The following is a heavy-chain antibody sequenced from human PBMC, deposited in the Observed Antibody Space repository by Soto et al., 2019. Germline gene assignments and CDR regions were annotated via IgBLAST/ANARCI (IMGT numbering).Heavy chain of an antibody. CDR1: GFTFDDYT. CDR3: AKDIYGDYYYGMYV. D-gene: IGHD4-17*01. CDR2: ISWDGGST. J-gene: IGHJ6*02. V-gene: IGHV3-43*01. Sequence: EVQLVESGGVVVQPGGSLRLSCAASGFTFDDYTMHWVRQAPGKGLEWVSLISWDGGSTYYADSVKGRFTISRDNSKNSLYLQMNSLRTEDTALYYCAKDIYGDYYYGMYVWGQGTTVTVSS.